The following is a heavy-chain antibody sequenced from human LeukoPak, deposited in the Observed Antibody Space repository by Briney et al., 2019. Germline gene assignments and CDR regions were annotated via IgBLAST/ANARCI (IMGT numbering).Heavy chain of an antibody. CDR2: IIPIFGTA. J-gene: IGHJ3*01. D-gene: IGHD1-26*01. CDR1: GGTFSSYA. CDR3: ARVGEWELLDAFDF. V-gene: IGHV1-69*13. Sequence: SVKVSCKASGGTFSSYAISWVRQAPGQGLEWMGGIIPIFGTANYAQKFQGRVTITADESTRTAYMELSSLRSEDTAVYYCARVGEWELLDAFDFWGQGTMVTVSS.